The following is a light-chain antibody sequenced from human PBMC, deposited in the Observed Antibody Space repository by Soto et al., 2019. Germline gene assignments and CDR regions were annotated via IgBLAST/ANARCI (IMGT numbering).Light chain of an antibody. CDR2: SAS. CDR3: QQYGGSPRVT. J-gene: IGKJ4*01. V-gene: IGKV3-20*01. Sequence: EIVLTQSPGTLSLSPGERVTLSCRASQSVSSNYLAWYQQKPGQAPRLLIYSASSRATGIPDRFSGSGSGTDFTLTMKRLEPEDFAVYYCQQYGGSPRVTFGGGTKVEIK. CDR1: QSVSSNY.